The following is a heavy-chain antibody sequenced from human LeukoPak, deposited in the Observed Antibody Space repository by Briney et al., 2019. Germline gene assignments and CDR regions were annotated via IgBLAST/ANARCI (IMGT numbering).Heavy chain of an antibody. V-gene: IGHV3-33*01. CDR2: IWNDGSYE. D-gene: IGHD1-26*01. J-gene: IGHJ4*01. CDR3: AEPTSGSGSFLITC. CDR1: GFIFSNYG. Sequence: PGGSLRLSCAASGFIFSNYGMHWVRQAPGRGLEWVSVIWNDGSYEHYTDSVKGRFTISIDNSKNTLFLQLNSLRPEDTAVYYCAEPTSGSGSFLITCWGQGTLVTVSS.